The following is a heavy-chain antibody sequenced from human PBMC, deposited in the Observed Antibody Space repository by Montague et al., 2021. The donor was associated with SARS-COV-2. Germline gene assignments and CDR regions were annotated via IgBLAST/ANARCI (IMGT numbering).Heavy chain of an antibody. D-gene: IGHD3-16*01. J-gene: IGHJ6*02. V-gene: IGHV4-39*07. CDR3: ARGGTYHYGMDV. Sequence: SETLSLTCTVSGASISSRSYYWGWVRQPPGKGLEWIGFKYYSGSTYYNPTLKSRVTISVGTSKNQFSLKLSSVTAADTAVYYCARGGTYHYGMDVWGQGTTVAVSS. CDR2: KYYSGST. CDR1: GASISSRSYY.